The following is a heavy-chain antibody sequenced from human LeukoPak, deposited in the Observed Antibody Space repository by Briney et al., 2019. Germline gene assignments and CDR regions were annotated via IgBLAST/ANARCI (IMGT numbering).Heavy chain of an antibody. CDR2: IRSKAYGETA. CDR1: GFTFRDYA. CDR3: TRDRGAYNLYDY. D-gene: IGHD1-1*01. J-gene: IGHJ4*02. V-gene: IGHV3-49*03. Sequence: GGSLILSCTAPGFTFRDYAMSWIRQAPGKGLEWVGFIRSKAYGETADYAASVKGRFTISRDDSKAIAYLQMNSPKTEDTAVYHCTRDRGAYNLYDYWGQGTLVTVSS.